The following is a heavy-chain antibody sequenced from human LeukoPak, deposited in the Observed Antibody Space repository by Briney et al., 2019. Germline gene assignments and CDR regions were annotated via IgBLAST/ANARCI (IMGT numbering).Heavy chain of an antibody. D-gene: IGHD3-22*01. CDR1: DYSISSGNY. CDR2: VYHSGTT. CDR3: ARNDSSGYFDY. V-gene: IGHV4-38-2*01. Sequence: KSSETLSLTCAVSDYSISSGNYWGWIRQPPGKGLEGIGSVYHSGTTHYRPSLKSRVTISVDTSKNKFSLKLSSVTAADTAVYYCARNDSSGYFDYWGQGTLVTVSS. J-gene: IGHJ4*02.